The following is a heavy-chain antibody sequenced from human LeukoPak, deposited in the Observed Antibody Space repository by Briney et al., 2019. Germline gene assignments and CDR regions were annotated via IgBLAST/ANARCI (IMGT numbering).Heavy chain of an antibody. CDR1: GFTFSSYS. CDR3: GKDSDYYHSSGYYYAYFQH. Sequence: PGGSLRLSCAVSGFTFSSYSMNWVRQAPGKGLEWVSYISSSSSTIYYADSVKGRFTISRDNAKNSLYLQMNSLRDEATAVYYCGKDSDYYHSSGYYYAYFQHWGQGTLVTVSS. J-gene: IGHJ1*01. CDR2: ISSSSSTI. V-gene: IGHV3-48*02. D-gene: IGHD3-22*01.